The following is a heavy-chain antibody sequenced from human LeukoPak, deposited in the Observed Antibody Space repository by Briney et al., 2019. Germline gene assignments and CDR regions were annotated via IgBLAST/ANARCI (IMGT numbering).Heavy chain of an antibody. D-gene: IGHD2-2*01. CDR1: GYTFTNYG. CDR2: ISAYNGNT. CDR3: AREAVGCSSTSCYLAGDAFDI. V-gene: IGHV1-18*01. Sequence: ASVKVSCKASGYTFTNYGITWVRQAPGQGLEWMGWISAYNGNTNYAQKLQGRVTMTTDTSTSTAYMELRSLRSDDTAVYYCAREAVGCSSTSCYLAGDAFDIWGQGTMVTVSS. J-gene: IGHJ3*02.